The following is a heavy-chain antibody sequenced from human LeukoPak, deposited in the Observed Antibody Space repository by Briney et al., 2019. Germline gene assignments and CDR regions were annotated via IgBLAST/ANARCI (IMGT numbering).Heavy chain of an antibody. D-gene: IGHD6-13*01. CDR3: ARSTSSSWTGEYIDY. J-gene: IGHJ4*02. CDR2: IYSGGST. CDR1: GLTVSSNC. V-gene: IGHV3-53*01. Sequence: GGSLRLSCAASGLTVSSNCMSWVRQAPGKGLEWVSFIYSGGSTYYTDSVKGRFTISRDNSKNTLYLQMNSLRAEDTAVYYCARSTSSSWTGEYIDYWGQGTLVTVSS.